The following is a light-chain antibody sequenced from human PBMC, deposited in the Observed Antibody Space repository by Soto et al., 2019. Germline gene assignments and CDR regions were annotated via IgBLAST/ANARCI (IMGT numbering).Light chain of an antibody. CDR1: QGINNW. CDR3: QQGDSCPIA. J-gene: IGKJ5*01. Sequence: DIQMSQSPYSVSASVGDTVTITCRASQGINNWLSWYQQKPGKAPNLLIYAASRLQSGVPSRFSGSGSGTDFTLTISSLQTEDFATYYCQQGDSCPIAFGQGTRLEIK. V-gene: IGKV1-12*01. CDR2: AAS.